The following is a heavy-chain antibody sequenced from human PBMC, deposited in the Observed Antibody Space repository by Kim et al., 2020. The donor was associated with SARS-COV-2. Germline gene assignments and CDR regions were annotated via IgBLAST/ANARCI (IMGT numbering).Heavy chain of an antibody. CDR3: ARWSIVEAPAIDY. J-gene: IGHJ4*02. CDR1: GGSFSGYY. D-gene: IGHD3-22*01. CDR2: INHSGST. Sequence: SETLSLTCAVYGGSFSGYYWSWIRQPPGKGLEWIGEINHSGSTNYNPSLKSRVTISVDTSKNQFSLKLSSVTAADTAVYYCARWSIVEAPAIDYWGQGTLVTVSS. V-gene: IGHV4-34*01.